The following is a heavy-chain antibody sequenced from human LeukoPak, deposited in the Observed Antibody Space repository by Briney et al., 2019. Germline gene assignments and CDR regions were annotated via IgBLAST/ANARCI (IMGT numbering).Heavy chain of an antibody. V-gene: IGHV1-18*04. J-gene: IGHJ5*02. CDR3: ARDEGPPNIVVVPAAMGRAGWFDP. CDR2: ISAYNGNT. Sequence: GASVKVSCKASGYTFTGYYMHWVRQAPGQGLEWMGWISAYNGNTNYAQKLQGRVTMTTDTSTSTAYMELRSLRSDDTAVYYCARDEGPPNIVVVPAAMGRAGWFDPWGQGTLVTVSS. D-gene: IGHD2-2*01. CDR1: GYTFTGYY.